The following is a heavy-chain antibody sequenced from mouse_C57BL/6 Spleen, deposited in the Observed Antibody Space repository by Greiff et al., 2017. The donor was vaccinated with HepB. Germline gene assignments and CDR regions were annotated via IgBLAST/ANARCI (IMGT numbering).Heavy chain of an antibody. V-gene: IGHV7-3*01. Sequence: EVQLVESGGGSVQPGGSLSLSCAASGFTFTDYYMSWVRQPPGKALEWLGFIRNKANGSTTEYSASVKDLFTISRENSQSILYLQMNALSSEDSATCYCARSHYGSSYGWYFDVWGTGTTVTVSS. D-gene: IGHD1-1*01. J-gene: IGHJ1*03. CDR3: ARSHYGSSYGWYFDV. CDR1: GFTFTDYY. CDR2: IRNKANGSTT.